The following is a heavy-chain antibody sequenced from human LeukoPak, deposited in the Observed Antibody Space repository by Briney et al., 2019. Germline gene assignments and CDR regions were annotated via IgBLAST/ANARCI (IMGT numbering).Heavy chain of an antibody. CDR2: ISGSGGRT. D-gene: IGHD3-16*02. Sequence: GGSLRLSCAASGFTFSNYAMSWVRQAPGKGLAWASPISGSGGRTYYADSVKGRFTISRDNSKNTLFLQMSSLRAEDTAVYYCAKEFVITFGEVFVSDAFDIWGQGTMVTVSS. CDR3: AKEFVITFGEVFVSDAFDI. V-gene: IGHV3-23*01. J-gene: IGHJ3*02. CDR1: GFTFSNYA.